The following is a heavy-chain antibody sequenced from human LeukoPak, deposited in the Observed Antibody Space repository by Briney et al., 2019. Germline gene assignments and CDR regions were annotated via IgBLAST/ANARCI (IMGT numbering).Heavy chain of an antibody. CDR3: ARRGTWFDP. D-gene: IGHD3-10*01. V-gene: IGHV4-4*09. CDR1: GGSISSYY. J-gene: IGHJ5*02. Sequence: SETLSLTCTASGGSISSYYWSWIRQPPGKGLEWIGYIYTSGSTNYNPSLNSRVTISVDTSKNQFSLKLNAVTAAYTAVYYCARRGTWFDPWGQGTLVTVSS. CDR2: IYTSGST.